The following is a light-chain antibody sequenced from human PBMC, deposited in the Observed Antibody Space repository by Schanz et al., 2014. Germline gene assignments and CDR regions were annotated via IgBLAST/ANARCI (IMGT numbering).Light chain of an antibody. CDR2: DTT. J-gene: IGLJ2*01. CDR3: LLFHSGHTSPQRE. Sequence: QAVVTQEPSLTVSPGGTVTLTCGSTTGPVTSGHFPYWFQQKPGQAPRTLIYDTTNKHSWTPARFSGSLLGDKAALTLSGAQPEDEAHYYCLLFHSGHTSPQREFGGGTKVTVL. V-gene: IGLV7-46*01. CDR1: TGPVTSGHF.